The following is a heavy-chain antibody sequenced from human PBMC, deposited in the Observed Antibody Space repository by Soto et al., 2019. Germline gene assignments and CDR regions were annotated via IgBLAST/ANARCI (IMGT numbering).Heavy chain of an antibody. CDR1: GYSFTSYW. CDR2: IYPGDSDT. Sequence: PGESLKISCKGSGYSFTSYWIGWVRQMPGKGLEWMGIIYPGDSDTRYSPSFQGQVTISADKSISTAYLQWSSLKASDTAMYYCVKWRDVGGFWFDPWSQGTLVTVSS. J-gene: IGHJ5*02. V-gene: IGHV5-51*01. D-gene: IGHD5-12*01. CDR3: VKWRDVGGFWFDP.